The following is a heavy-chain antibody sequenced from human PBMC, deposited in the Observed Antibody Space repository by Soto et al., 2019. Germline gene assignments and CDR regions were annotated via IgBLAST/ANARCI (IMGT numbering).Heavy chain of an antibody. J-gene: IGHJ6*02. CDR1: GGSVSSRSYY. CDR3: ARRDGVVTPYYYYGVDV. V-gene: IGHV4-39*01. D-gene: IGHD3-3*01. CDR2: IYYSGST. Sequence: PSEPLSLPCTVSGGSVSSRSYYWGWIRQPPGKGLEWIGSIYYSGSTYYNPSLKSRVTISVDTSKNQFSLKLSSVTAADTAVYYCARRDGVVTPYYYYGVDVWGQGTTVTGSS.